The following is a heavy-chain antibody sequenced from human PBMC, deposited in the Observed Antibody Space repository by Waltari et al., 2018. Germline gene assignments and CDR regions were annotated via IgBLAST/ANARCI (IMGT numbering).Heavy chain of an antibody. CDR2: IHYTGNT. CDR1: GGSVPSNSPY. V-gene: IGHV4-39*02. J-gene: IGHJ4*02. D-gene: IGHD1-26*01. CDR3: ARDRGSGSSFDY. Sequence: QVQLQESGPGLVKPSETLSLTCTVSGGSVPSNSPYWGWIRQPPGKGLECIGNIHYTGNTYYNPSLKSRVTISADTSKNQFSLKLSSVTAADTAVYYCARDRGSGSSFDYWGQGTLVTVSS.